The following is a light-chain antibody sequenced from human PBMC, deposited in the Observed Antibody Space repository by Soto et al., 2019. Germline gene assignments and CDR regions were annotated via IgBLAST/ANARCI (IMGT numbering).Light chain of an antibody. J-gene: IGKJ1*01. V-gene: IGKV1-5*01. CDR2: DAS. CDR3: QLYNSYST. Sequence: DIPMTQSPSTLSASVGDRVTITCRASQSISSWLAWYQQKPGKAPKLLIYDASSLESGVPSRFSGSGAGTEFTLTISSLQHDGFAAYYRQLYNSYSTFGQGTKVEIK. CDR1: QSISSW.